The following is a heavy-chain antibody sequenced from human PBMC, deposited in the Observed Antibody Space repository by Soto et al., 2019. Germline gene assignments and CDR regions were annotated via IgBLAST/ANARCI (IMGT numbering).Heavy chain of an antibody. J-gene: IGHJ6*02. V-gene: IGHV5-10-1*01. Sequence: GESLKISCKGSGYSFTSYWISGVREMPGKGLEWMGRIDPSDSYTNYSPSFQGHVTISADKSISTAYLQWSSLKASDTAMYYCARYCSSTSCYHYYYYGMDVWGQGTTVTVSS. CDR1: GYSFTSYW. CDR2: IDPSDSYT. CDR3: ARYCSSTSCYHYYYYGMDV. D-gene: IGHD2-2*01.